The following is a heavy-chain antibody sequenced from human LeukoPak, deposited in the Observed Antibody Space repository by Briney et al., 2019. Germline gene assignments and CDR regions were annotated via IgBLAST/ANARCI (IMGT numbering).Heavy chain of an antibody. J-gene: IGHJ4*02. CDR1: GGSISSSSYY. D-gene: IGHD5-18*01. V-gene: IGHV4-39*07. CDR2: IYYSGST. Sequence: SETLSLTCTVSGGSISSSSYYWGWIRQPPGKGLERIGSIYYSGSTYYNPSLKSRVTISVDTSKNQFSLKLSSVTAADTAVYYCAREGYSYGYYFDYWGQGTLVTVSS. CDR3: AREGYSYGYYFDY.